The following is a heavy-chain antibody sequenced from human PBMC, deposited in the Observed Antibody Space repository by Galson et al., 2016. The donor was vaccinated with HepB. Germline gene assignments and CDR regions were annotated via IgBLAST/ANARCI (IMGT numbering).Heavy chain of an antibody. CDR1: GGSIRSTTYY. D-gene: IGHD4-17*01. J-gene: IGHJ4*02. V-gene: IGHV4-31*03. CDR2: IYYSGST. CDR3: AIMTTVTAPDPGLLDH. Sequence: TLSLTCTVSGGSIRSTTYYWNWIRQRPVKGLEWIGYIYYSGSTYYNPSLKSRVSISVDTSKNQFSLKLNSVTAADTAVYYCAIMTTVTAPDPGLLDHWGQGTLVTVSS.